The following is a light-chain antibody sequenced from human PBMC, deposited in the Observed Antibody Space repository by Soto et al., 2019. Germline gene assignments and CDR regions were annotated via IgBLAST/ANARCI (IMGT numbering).Light chain of an antibody. CDR1: QTVSSSY. Sequence: EIVLTQSPGTLSLSPGERATLSCRASQTVSSSYLAWYQQTPGQAPRLLIYGSSSRATGIPDRFSGSGSGTDFTLTISRLEPEDVAVYYWQQYGSSPRTFGQGTKVEIK. V-gene: IGKV3-20*01. CDR3: QQYGSSPRT. CDR2: GSS. J-gene: IGKJ1*01.